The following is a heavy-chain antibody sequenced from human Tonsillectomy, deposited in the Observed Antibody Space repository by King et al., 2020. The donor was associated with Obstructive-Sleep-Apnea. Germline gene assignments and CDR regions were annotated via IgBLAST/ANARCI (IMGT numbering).Heavy chain of an antibody. CDR2: IYHSGIT. D-gene: IGHD6-13*01. CDR3: ARVAAAAAPPFDY. J-gene: IGHJ4*02. V-gene: IGHV4-4*02. Sequence: VQLQESGPGLVKTSGTLSLTCAVSGGSISSSNWWSWVRQPPGKGLEWIGEIYHSGITRYNPSLKSRVTISVDKSKNQFSLKMSSVTAADTALYYCARVAAAAAPPFDYWGQGTLVTVSS. CDR1: GGSISSSNW.